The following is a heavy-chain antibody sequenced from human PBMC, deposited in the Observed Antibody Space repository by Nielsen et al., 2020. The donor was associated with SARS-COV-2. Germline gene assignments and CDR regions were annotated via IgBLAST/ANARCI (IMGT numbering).Heavy chain of an antibody. D-gene: IGHD6-13*01. CDR3: ASGVAQYSSIAD. V-gene: IGHV1-2*06. CDR1: GYTLTELS. J-gene: IGHJ4*02. Sequence: ASVKVSCKVSGYTLTELSMHWVRQAPGQGLEWMGRINPNSGGTNYAQKFQGRVTMTRDTSISTAYMELSRLRSDDTAVYYCASGVAQYSSIADWGQGTLVTVSS. CDR2: INPNSGGT.